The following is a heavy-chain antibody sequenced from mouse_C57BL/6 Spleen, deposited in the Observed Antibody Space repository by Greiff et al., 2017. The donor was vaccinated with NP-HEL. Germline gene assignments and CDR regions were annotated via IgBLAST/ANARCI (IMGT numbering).Heavy chain of an antibody. Sequence: EVQLQQSGPELVKPGASVKIPCKASGYTFTDYNMDWVKQSHGKSLEWIGDINPNNGGTIYNQKFKGKATLTVEKSSSTAYMELRSLTSEDTAVYYCARRGRVNYAMDYWGQGTSVTVSS. D-gene: IGHD2-1*01. CDR2: INPNNGGT. J-gene: IGHJ4*01. V-gene: IGHV1-18*01. CDR1: GYTFTDYN. CDR3: ARRGRVNYAMDY.